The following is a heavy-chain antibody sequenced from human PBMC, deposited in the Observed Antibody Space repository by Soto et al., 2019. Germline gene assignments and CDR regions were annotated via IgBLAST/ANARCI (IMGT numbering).Heavy chain of an antibody. V-gene: IGHV1-2*04. CDR1: GYTFTAYY. J-gene: IGHJ3*01. D-gene: IGHD1-26*01. CDR3: ERTPNPWEPYAVRL. CDR2: VNPHSGAT. Sequence: QEQLVQSGAEVKKPGASVRVSCKASGYTFTAYYVHWLRQAPGQGLEWMGWVNPHSGATVIAQRFLGSVKLNTATSLNIAYMELTSLTYDDPALSYCERTPNPWEPYAVRLWGHRTLGTVAS.